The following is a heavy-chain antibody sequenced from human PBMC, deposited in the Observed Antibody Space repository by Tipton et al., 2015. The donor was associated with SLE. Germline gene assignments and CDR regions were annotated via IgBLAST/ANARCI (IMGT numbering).Heavy chain of an antibody. CDR1: GFTVSSNY. CDR3: AREECSGGSCFDF. V-gene: IGHV3-53*05. J-gene: IGHJ4*02. CDR2: IYGGGST. D-gene: IGHD2-15*01. Sequence: GSLRLSCAASGFTVSSNYMSWVRQAPGKGLEWVSVIYGGGSTYYADSVKDRFTISRDNSKNTLYLQMNSLRAEDTAVYFCAREECSGGSCFDFWGQGTLVTVSS.